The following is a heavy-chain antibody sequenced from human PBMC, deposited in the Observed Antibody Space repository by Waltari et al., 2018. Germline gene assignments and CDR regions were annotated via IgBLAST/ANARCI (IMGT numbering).Heavy chain of an antibody. CDR2: IWYDGSNK. J-gene: IGHJ4*02. Sequence: QVQLVESGGGVVQPGRSLRLSCAASGFTFSSYGMHWVRQAPGKGLEWVAVIWYDGSNKYYADSVKGRVTISRDNSKNTLYLQMNSLRAEDTAVYYCASEGGSTGEYFDYWGQGTLVTVSS. CDR1: GFTFSSYG. V-gene: IGHV3-33*08. D-gene: IGHD7-27*01. CDR3: ASEGGSTGEYFDY.